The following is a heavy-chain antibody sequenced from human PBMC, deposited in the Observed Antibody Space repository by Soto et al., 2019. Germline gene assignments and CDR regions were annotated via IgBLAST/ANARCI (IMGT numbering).Heavy chain of an antibody. J-gene: IGHJ4*02. V-gene: IGHV4-31*03. CDR1: GGSISSGGYY. CDR2: IDYSGST. CDR3: ARDEGGTTAIGG. Sequence: QVQLQESGPGLVKPSQTLSLTCTVSGGSISSGGYYWSSIRQHPGKALEWIGYIDYSGSTYSNPSLTGRVTISVDTSKNQFALKLISVTAADTAVYYCARDEGGTTAIGGWGQGTLVTVSS. D-gene: IGHD1-26*01.